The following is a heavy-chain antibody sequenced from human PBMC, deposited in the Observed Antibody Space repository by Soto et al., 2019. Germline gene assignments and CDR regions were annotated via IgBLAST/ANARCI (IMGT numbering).Heavy chain of an antibody. Sequence: PGEYLKISCKGSGYSFTSYWISWVRQMPGKGMEWMGRIDPSDSYTNYSPSFQGHVTISADKSISTAYLQWSNLKASDNGMYYCARHEGGYYYYGMDVWGQGTTVTVSS. D-gene: IGHD3-16*01. CDR3: ARHEGGYYYYGMDV. CDR2: IDPSDSYT. CDR1: GYSFTSYW. V-gene: IGHV5-10-1*01. J-gene: IGHJ6*02.